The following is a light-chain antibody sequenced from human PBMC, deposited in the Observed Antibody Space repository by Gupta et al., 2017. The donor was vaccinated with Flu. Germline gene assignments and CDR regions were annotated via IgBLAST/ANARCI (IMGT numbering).Light chain of an antibody. CDR1: SSDVGAYDY. CDR2: DVK. Sequence: QSALTQPRSVSGSPGPSVAIPCTGTSSDVGAYDYVSRYQPHPGQPPKPRIYDVKKRPSGVPDRFTGSKSGTTACLTISGLEAEDEADYHCSSNGATSFVGGGTRLTVL. V-gene: IGLV2-11*01. CDR3: SSNGATSF. J-gene: IGLJ2*01.